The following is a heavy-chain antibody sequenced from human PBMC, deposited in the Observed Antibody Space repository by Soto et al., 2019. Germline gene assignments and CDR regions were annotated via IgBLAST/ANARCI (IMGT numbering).Heavy chain of an antibody. D-gene: IGHD1-7*01. Sequence: GGSMRLSCTGYGFTLSDHYIDWVRQAPGKGLEWVGRSRDKAQGYSTTYAASVKGRFTISRDDSKNSLYRQINSLQTEDPAVYYCVRDFLGPRSMNGTTFDLWGRVTLVTVSS. J-gene: IGHJ2*01. CDR1: GFTLSDHY. CDR3: VRDFLGPRSMNGTTFDL. V-gene: IGHV3-72*01. CDR2: SRDKAQGYST.